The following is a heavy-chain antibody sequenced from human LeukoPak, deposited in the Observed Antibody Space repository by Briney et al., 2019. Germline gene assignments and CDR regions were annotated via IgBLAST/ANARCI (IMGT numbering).Heavy chain of an antibody. CDR1: GLTFSSYS. D-gene: IGHD5-18*01. J-gene: IGHJ4*02. CDR2: ISSSSSYI. CDR3: ARDLYSYGYFYY. V-gene: IGHV3-21*01. Sequence: PGGSLRLSCAASGLTFSSYSMNWVRQAPGKGLEWVSSISSSSSYIYYADSVKGRSTISRDDAKNSLYLQMNSLRAEDTAVYYCARDLYSYGYFYYWGQGTLVTVSS.